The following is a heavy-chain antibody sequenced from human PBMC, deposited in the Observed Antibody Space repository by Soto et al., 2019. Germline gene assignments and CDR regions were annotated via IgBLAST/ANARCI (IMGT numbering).Heavy chain of an antibody. CDR2: ISSYGGST. CDR1: GFTFSSYA. CDR3: ARDPDSSGHYYFHY. J-gene: IGHJ4*02. V-gene: IGHV3-64*01. Sequence: PGGSLRLSCAASGFTFSSYAMHWVRQAPGKGLEYVSAISSYGGSTYYANSVKGRFTISRDNSKNTLYLQMCSLRAEDMAVYYCARDPDSSGHYYFHYWGQGTLVTVSS. D-gene: IGHD3-22*01.